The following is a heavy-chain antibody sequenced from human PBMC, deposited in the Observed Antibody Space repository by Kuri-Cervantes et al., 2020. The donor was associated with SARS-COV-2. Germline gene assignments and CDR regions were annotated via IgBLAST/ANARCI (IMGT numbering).Heavy chain of an antibody. CDR1: GGSISSSGYY. CDR3: ARISRTGGYYGSGSPNWFDP. V-gene: IGHV4-39*01. J-gene: IGHJ5*02. Sequence: AGSLRLSCTVSGGSISSSGYYWGWIRQPPGKGLEWIGTIYYSGSTNYNPSLKSRVTISVDTSKNQFSLRLGSVTAADTAVFYCARISRTGGYYGSGSPNWFDPWGQGTLVTVSS. D-gene: IGHD3-10*01. CDR2: IYYSGST.